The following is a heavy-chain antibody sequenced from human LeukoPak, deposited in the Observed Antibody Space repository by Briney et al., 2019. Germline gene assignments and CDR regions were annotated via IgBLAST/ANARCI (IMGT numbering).Heavy chain of an antibody. CDR2: ISSSSSYI. V-gene: IGHV3-21*01. CDR1: GFTFSSYS. CDR3: ARVPSHYYGSGSYSDY. D-gene: IGHD3-10*01. Sequence: GGSLRLSCAASGFTFSSYSMNWVRQAPGKGLEWVSSISSSSSYIYYADSVKGRFTISRDNAKNSLYLQMNSLRAEDTAVYYCARVPSHYYGSGSYSDYWGQGTLVTVSS. J-gene: IGHJ4*02.